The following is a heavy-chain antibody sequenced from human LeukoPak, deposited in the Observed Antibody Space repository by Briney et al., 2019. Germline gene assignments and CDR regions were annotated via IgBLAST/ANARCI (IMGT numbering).Heavy chain of an antibody. Sequence: SETLSLTCTISGGSITSYYWIWIRQPPGKGLEWIGYIYYSGNTNYNPSLKSRATMSVDMSKNQFSLELNSVTAADTAVYYCVRLDVVVISATSQGTFDIWGQGTMVTVSS. CDR3: VRLDVVVISATSQGTFDI. CDR2: IYYSGNT. D-gene: IGHD2-21*01. CDR1: GGSITSYY. V-gene: IGHV4-59*01. J-gene: IGHJ3*02.